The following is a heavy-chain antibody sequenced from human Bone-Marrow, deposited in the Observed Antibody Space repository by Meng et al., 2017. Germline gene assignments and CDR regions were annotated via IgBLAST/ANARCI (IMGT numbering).Heavy chain of an antibody. Sequence: QVQLQESGPGLVKPSQTLSLTCTVPGGSISSGDYYWTWIRQPPGKGLEWIGYIYYSGSTYYNPSLNSRLTISVDTSKNQFSLKLSSVTAADTAIYYCARSSIKYCGDDSCYSHHFHYWGQGTLVTVSS. CDR3: ARSSIKYCGDDSCYSHHFHY. D-gene: IGHD2-15*01. CDR2: IYYSGST. V-gene: IGHV4-30-4*01. J-gene: IGHJ4*02. CDR1: GGSISSGDYY.